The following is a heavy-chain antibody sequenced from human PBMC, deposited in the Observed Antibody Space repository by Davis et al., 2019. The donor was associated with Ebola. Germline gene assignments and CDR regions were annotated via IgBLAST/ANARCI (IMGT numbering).Heavy chain of an antibody. V-gene: IGHV3-30-3*01. D-gene: IGHD3-10*01. CDR1: GFTFSSYA. J-gene: IGHJ6*02. Sequence: PGGSLRLSCAASGFTFSSYAMHWVRQAPGKGLEWVAVISYDGSNKYYADSVKGRFTISRDNSKNTLYLQMNSLRAEETAVYYCARVFRSGYYYYYGMDVWGQGTTVTVSS. CDR3: ARVFRSGYYYYYGMDV. CDR2: ISYDGSNK.